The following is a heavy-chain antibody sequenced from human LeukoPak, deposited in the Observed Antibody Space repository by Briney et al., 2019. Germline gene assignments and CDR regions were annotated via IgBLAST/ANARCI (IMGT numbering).Heavy chain of an antibody. V-gene: IGHV4-59*01. CDR3: ARVHLFGSSGWYYYYYMDV. D-gene: IGHD6-19*01. CDR1: GGSISNYY. J-gene: IGHJ6*03. CDR2: IYYSGST. Sequence: PSETLSLTCTVSGGSISNYYWSWIRQPPGKGLEWIGYIYYSGSTNYNPSLKSRVTISVDTSKNQFSLKLSSVTAADTAVYYCARVHLFGSSGWYYYYYMDVWGKGTTVTISS.